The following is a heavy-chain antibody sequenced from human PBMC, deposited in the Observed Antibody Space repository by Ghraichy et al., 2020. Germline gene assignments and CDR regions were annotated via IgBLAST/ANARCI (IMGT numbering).Heavy chain of an antibody. V-gene: IGHV4-59*01. CDR1: GGSISNYY. D-gene: IGHD2-2*01. CDR2: IYHSGST. CDR3: ARTWRGVEPAANLYYYYYGMDV. J-gene: IGHJ6*02. Sequence: SETLSLTCTVSGGSISNYYWSWIRQPAGKGLEWIGYIYHSGSTNYNPSLKSRVTISVDTSKNQFSLKLNSVTAADTAVYYCARTWRGVEPAANLYYYYYGMDVWGQGTTVTVSS.